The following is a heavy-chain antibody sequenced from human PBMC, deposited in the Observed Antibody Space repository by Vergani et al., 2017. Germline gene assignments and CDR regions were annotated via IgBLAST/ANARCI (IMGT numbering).Heavy chain of an antibody. CDR1: GGSISSGSYY. CDR2: IYTSGST. D-gene: IGHD1-20*01. CDR3: ARNGVTSIYYYYYMDV. J-gene: IGHJ6*03. Sequence: QVQLQQWGAGLLKPSETLSLTCTVSGGSISSGSYYWSWIRQPAGKGLEWIGRIYTSGSTNYNPSLKSRVTISVDTSKNQFSLKLSSVTAADTAVYYCARNGVTSIYYYYYMDVWGKGTTVTVSS. V-gene: IGHV4-61*02.